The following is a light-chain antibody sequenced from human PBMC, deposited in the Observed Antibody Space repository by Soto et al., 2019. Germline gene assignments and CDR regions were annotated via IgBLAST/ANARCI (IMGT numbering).Light chain of an antibody. Sequence: ERVMTQSPGTLSVSPGERATLSCRASQSVSSNLAWYQQKPGQAPRLLIYGASTRAPGIPARFSGSESGTEFSLTISSLQSEEFAVYCCQQYANWQWTFGQGAKVEIK. V-gene: IGKV3-15*01. CDR2: GAS. CDR3: QQYANWQWT. J-gene: IGKJ1*01. CDR1: QSVSSN.